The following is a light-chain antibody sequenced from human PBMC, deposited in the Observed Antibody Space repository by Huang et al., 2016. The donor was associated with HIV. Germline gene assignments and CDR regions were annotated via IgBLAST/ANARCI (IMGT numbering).Light chain of an antibody. J-gene: IGKJ1*01. V-gene: IGKV3-11*02. CDR2: DAF. CDR3: QQRSNWWT. Sequence: EIVLTQSPATLSLSPGSRATLSCRASQSVSSYLAWYQQKPGQAPRRLIYDAFNRATGIPARFSGSGCGRDFTLTISSLEPEDFAVYYCQQRSNWWTFGQGTKVEIK. CDR1: QSVSSY.